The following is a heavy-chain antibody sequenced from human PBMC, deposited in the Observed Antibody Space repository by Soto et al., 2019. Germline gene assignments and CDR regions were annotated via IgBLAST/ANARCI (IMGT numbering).Heavy chain of an antibody. D-gene: IGHD1-26*01. CDR2: MEPSTGRT. Sequence: GASVKVSGKASGYSFTSLDINWVRQTAGQGLEWMGWMEPSTGRTGYAQKFQGRVTMTRDTSINTAYMELTTLTSDDTAFYYCARGVSAGADYWGQGTLVTVSS. V-gene: IGHV1-8*01. CDR1: GYSFTSLD. CDR3: ARGVSAGADY. J-gene: IGHJ4*02.